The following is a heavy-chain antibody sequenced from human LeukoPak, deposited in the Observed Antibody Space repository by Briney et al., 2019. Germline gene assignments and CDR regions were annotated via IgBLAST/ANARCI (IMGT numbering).Heavy chain of an antibody. CDR2: ISYDGSNK. CDR1: GFTFSSYG. Sequence: GGSLRLSCAASGFTFSSYGMHWVRQAPGKGLEWVAVISYDGSNKYYADSVKGRFTISRDNSKNTLYLQMNSLRAEDTAVYYCARGWFGELLSAIGYWGQGTLVTVSS. D-gene: IGHD3-10*01. J-gene: IGHJ4*02. CDR3: ARGWFGELLSAIGY. V-gene: IGHV3-30*03.